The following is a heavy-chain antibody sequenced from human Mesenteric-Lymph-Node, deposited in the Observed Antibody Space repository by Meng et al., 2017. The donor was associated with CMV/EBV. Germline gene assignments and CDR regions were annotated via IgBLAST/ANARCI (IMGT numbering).Heavy chain of an antibody. CDR1: GFTFSSYA. Sequence: GESLKISCAASGFTFSSYAMHWVRQAPGKGLEWVAVISYDGSNKYYADSVKGRFTISRDNSKNTLYLQMNSLRAEDTAVYYCAKDPLGKGGLSWFDPWGQGTLVTVSS. V-gene: IGHV3-30*04. CDR3: AKDPLGKGGLSWFDP. CDR2: ISYDGSNK. D-gene: IGHD7-27*01. J-gene: IGHJ5*02.